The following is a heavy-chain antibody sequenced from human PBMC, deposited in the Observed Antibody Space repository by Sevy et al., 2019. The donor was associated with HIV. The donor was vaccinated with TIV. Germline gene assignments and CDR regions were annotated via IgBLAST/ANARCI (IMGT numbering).Heavy chain of an antibody. CDR1: GFTFSSYS. CDR3: ARDPRTAAAGTRYFDY. D-gene: IGHD6-13*01. CDR2: ISSRSSYR. Sequence: GGSLRLSCAASGFTFSSYSMNWVRQAPGKGLEWVSSISSRSSYRYYADSVKGRFTISRDNAKNSLYLQMNSLRAEDTAVYYCARDPRTAAAGTRYFDYWGQGTLVTVSS. V-gene: IGHV3-21*01. J-gene: IGHJ4*02.